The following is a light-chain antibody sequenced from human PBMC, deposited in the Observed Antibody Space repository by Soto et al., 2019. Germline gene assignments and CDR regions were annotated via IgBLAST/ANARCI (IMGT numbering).Light chain of an antibody. Sequence: QSVLTQPASVSGSPGQSVTISCTGTSSDVGSYNLVSWYQQHTGKAPKLMIYEGSKRPSGVSNRFSGSKSGNTASLTISGLQAEDEADYYCCSYAGSNYVFGTGTKVTVL. CDR1: SSDVGSYNL. CDR2: EGS. V-gene: IGLV2-23*01. J-gene: IGLJ1*01. CDR3: CSYAGSNYV.